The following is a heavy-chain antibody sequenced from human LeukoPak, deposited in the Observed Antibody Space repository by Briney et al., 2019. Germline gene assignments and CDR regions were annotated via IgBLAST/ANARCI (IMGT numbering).Heavy chain of an antibody. Sequence: GGSLRLSCAASGFTFSSYAMHWVRQAPGKGLEWVALMSYDGGNKFYADSVKGRFAISRDNSKNTLYLQMSSLRSEDTAVYYCASLPLPRSSGWSLHPLDWGQGTLVTVSS. D-gene: IGHD6-19*01. J-gene: IGHJ4*02. CDR3: ASLPLPRSSGWSLHPLD. V-gene: IGHV3-30*03. CDR2: MSYDGGNK. CDR1: GFTFSSYA.